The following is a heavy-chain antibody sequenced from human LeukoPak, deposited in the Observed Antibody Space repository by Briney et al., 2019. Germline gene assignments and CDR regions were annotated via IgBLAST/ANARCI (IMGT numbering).Heavy chain of an antibody. V-gene: IGHV4-4*09. J-gene: IGHJ5*02. CDR3: ARHPNWNYVWFDP. Sequence: SEALSPTRTGPGGPIRSLYWGRVRPAPGKGPGGVGYIYTSGSTNYNPSLKSRVTISVDTSKNQFSLKLSSVTAADTAVYYCARHPNWNYVWFDPWGQGTLVTVSS. CDR2: IYTSGST. CDR1: GGPIRSLY. D-gene: IGHD1-7*01.